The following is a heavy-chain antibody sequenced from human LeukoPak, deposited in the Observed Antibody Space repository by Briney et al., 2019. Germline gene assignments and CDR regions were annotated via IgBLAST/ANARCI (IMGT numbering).Heavy chain of an antibody. D-gene: IGHD5-12*01. CDR3: ARFDIEPTMRAVDY. CDR1: EFTFSSYW. V-gene: IGHV3-7*01. Sequence: GGSLRLSCAPSEFTFSSYWMSWVRQAPGKGLKGVANIKRDGREEYYVDSVKGRFTISRDNAKNSLYLQMERLRVEDTAVYFCARFDIEPTMRAVDYWGQGTLVTVSS. J-gene: IGHJ4*02. CDR2: IKRDGREE.